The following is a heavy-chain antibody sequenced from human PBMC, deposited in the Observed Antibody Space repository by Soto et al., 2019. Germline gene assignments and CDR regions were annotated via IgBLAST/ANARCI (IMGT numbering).Heavy chain of an antibody. J-gene: IGHJ6*02. CDR1: GFLFNTYA. CDR2: ISYDARNT. D-gene: IGHD3-9*01. CDR3: ARPGSGYDVLTGQYFYYFHTVDV. V-gene: IGHV3-30*04. Sequence: LKISCTASGFLFNTYAMHWVRQAPGKGLEWVAVISYDARNTYYTDSVKGRFTISRDNSKNALYLQMDSLRPEDTAVYYCARPGSGYDVLTGQYFYYFHTVDVWGQGTTVTVSS.